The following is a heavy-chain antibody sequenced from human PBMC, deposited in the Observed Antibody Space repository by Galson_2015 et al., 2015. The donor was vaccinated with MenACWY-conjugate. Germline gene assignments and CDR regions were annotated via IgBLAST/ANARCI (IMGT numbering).Heavy chain of an antibody. CDR3: ARQSSPLYDSSGYYWGNWFDP. D-gene: IGHD3-22*01. CDR2: T. J-gene: IGHJ5*02. V-gene: IGHV4-39*01. Sequence: TYHNPSLKSRVTISVDTSKNQFSLKLGSVTAADTAVYYCARQSSPLYDSSGYYWGNWFDPWGQGTLVTVSS.